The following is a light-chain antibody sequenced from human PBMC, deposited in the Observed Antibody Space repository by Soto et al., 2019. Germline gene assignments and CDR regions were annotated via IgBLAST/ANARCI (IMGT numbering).Light chain of an antibody. V-gene: IGKV3-20*01. Sequence: EIVLTQSPGTLSLSPGERATLSCRASQSVSSSSLAWYWQRPGHAPSLLIYGASRRATGIPHRFSGSGSGTDFPLIIGMLEPEDVAMYYCKQYGRLPPITFGQGTRLDI. CDR1: QSVSSSS. CDR3: KQYGRLPPIT. J-gene: IGKJ5*01. CDR2: GAS.